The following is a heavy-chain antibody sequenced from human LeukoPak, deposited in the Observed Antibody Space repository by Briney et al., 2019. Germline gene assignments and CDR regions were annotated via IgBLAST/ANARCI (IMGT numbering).Heavy chain of an antibody. J-gene: IGHJ4*02. D-gene: IGHD3-22*01. V-gene: IGHV4-59*01. CDR2: IYYSGST. Sequence: SETLSLTCTVSGASISSYYWSWIRQPPGKGLEWIGYIYYSGSTNYNPSLKSRVTISVDTSKNQFSLKLSSVTAADTAVYYCARVMTNYDRRVGNFDYWGQGTLVTVSS. CDR1: GASISSYY. CDR3: ARVMTNYDRRVGNFDY.